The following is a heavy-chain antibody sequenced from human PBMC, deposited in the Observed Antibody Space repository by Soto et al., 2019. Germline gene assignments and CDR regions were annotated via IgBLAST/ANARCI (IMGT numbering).Heavy chain of an antibody. CDR2: ISSSSSYI. D-gene: IGHD3-22*01. J-gene: IGHJ4*02. V-gene: IGHV3-21*01. CDR3: ARTDYYYDSSGYYL. Sequence: GGSLRLSCAASGFTFSSYCMHWVRQAPGKGLEWVSSISSSSSYIYYADSVKGRFTISRDNAKNSLYLQMNSLRAEDTAVYYCARTDYYYDSSGYYLWGQGTLVTVSS. CDR1: GFTFSSYC.